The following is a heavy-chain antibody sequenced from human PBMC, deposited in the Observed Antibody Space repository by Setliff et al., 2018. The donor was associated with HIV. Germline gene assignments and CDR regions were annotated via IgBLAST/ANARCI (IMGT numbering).Heavy chain of an antibody. CDR1: GYNFTSHD. CDR2: MNPKSGNT. J-gene: IGHJ4*02. CDR3: ARSCRSSGYCHFDY. Sequence: ASVKVSCKASGYNFTSHDINWVRQAPGQGLEWMGWMNPKSGNTGYARKFQGRVTMTRNTSISTAYMEVYRLRSDDTAVYFCARSCRSSGYCHFDYWGQGTLVTVSS. V-gene: IGHV1-8*01. D-gene: IGHD3-22*01.